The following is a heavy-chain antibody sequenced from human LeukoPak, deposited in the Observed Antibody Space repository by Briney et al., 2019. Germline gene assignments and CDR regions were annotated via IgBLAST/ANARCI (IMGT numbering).Heavy chain of an antibody. V-gene: IGHV4-59*01. CDR1: GGAISTYY. J-gene: IGHJ5*01. D-gene: IGHD6-19*01. CDR2: VYKSGNT. Sequence: SETLSLTCTVSGGAISTYYWSWIRQPPEKGLEWIGNVYKSGNTNYNPSLKSRVTISIDTSKNQFSLKLSSVTTADTALYYCARDGPQWLAAFDSWGQGALVTVSS. CDR3: ARDGPQWLAAFDS.